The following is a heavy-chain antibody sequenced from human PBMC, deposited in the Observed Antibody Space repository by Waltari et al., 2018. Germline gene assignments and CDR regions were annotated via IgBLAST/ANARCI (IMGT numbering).Heavy chain of an antibody. D-gene: IGHD3-22*01. J-gene: IGHJ4*02. Sequence: QVQLQQWGAGLLKPSETLSLTCAVYGGSFSGYYWSWIRQPPGKGLEWIGEINHSGSTNYNPSLKIRVTISVDTSKNQFSLKLSSVTAADTAVYYCARGSPIVVDYWGQGTLVTVSS. CDR3: ARGSPIVVDY. CDR2: INHSGST. V-gene: IGHV4-34*01. CDR1: GGSFSGYY.